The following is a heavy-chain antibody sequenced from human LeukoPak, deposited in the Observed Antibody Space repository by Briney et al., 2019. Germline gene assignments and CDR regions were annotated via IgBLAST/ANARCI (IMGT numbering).Heavy chain of an antibody. CDR1: GYSFSNDW. CDR3: ARRGCNGGSCYGY. Sequence: GESLKISCKGSGYSFSNDWIGWVRQMPGKGLEWMGIIYPGDSDTRYSPSFQGQVTISANKSISTAYLQWSSLEASDTAMYYCARRGCNGGSCYGYWGQGTLVTVSS. D-gene: IGHD2-15*01. J-gene: IGHJ4*02. V-gene: IGHV5-51*01. CDR2: IYPGDSDT.